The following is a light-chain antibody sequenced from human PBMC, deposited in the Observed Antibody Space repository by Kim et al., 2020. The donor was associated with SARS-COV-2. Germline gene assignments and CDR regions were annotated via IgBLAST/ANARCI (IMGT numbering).Light chain of an antibody. CDR3: AAWDDILKGV. Sequence: PGQRVTISCSGGNSNIGSNYVYWYQQLPGTAPKLLTYRNNQRPSGVPDRFSGSKSGTSASLAISGLRSEDEADYYCAAWDDILKGVFGGGTQLTVL. J-gene: IGLJ3*02. CDR2: RNN. CDR1: NSNIGSNY. V-gene: IGLV1-47*01.